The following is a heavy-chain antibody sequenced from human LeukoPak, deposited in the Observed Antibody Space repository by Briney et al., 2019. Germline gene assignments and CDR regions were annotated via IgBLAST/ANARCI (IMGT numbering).Heavy chain of an antibody. V-gene: IGHV4-38-2*01. CDR1: GYSISSGYY. CDR3: ARRRSSSSRTNYYFDY. CDR2: SYHSGST. J-gene: IGHJ4*02. D-gene: IGHD6-6*01. Sequence: SETLSLTCAVSGYSISSGYYWGWLGQPPGKGLQWFGSSYHSGSTYYNPSLKRRVTISVDTSKNQFSLKLCSVTAADTAVYYCARRRSSSSRTNYYFDYWGQGTLVTVSS.